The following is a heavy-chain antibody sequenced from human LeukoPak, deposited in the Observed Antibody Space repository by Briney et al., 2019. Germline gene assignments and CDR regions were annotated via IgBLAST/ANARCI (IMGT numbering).Heavy chain of an antibody. D-gene: IGHD6-19*01. CDR2: MNPKSGNT. CDR1: GYTFTSYD. CDR3: ARRAVDNSYYYYMDV. V-gene: IGHV1-8*03. Sequence: GASVKVSCKASGYTFTSYDINGVRQVTGQGFEWMGWMNPKSGNTGYAQKFQGRVTITRNTSISTAYMEVSSFRYEDTAVYYCARRAVDNSYYYYMDVWGKGTTVTVSS. J-gene: IGHJ6*03.